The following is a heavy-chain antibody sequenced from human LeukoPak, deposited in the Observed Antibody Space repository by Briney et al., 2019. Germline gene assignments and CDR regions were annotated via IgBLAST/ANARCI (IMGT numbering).Heavy chain of an antibody. Sequence: GGSLRLSCAASGFTFSSYSMNWVRQAPGKGLEWVSSISSSSSYIYYADSVKGRFTISGDNAKNSLYLQMNSLRAEDTAVYYCARGWRKVVTGAFDIWGQGTMVTVSS. J-gene: IGHJ3*02. D-gene: IGHD4-23*01. CDR3: ARGWRKVVTGAFDI. V-gene: IGHV3-21*01. CDR1: GFTFSSYS. CDR2: ISSSSSYI.